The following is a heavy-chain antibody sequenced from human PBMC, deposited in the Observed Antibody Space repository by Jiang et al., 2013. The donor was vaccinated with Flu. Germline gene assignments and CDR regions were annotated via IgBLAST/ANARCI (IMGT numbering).Heavy chain of an antibody. V-gene: IGHV4-4*07. CDR1: GGSISNYF. CDR2: IYTSGDT. D-gene: IGHD6-19*01. J-gene: IGHJ4*02. CDR3: ARHGGWNFDY. Sequence: LLKPSETLSLTCAVSGGSISNYFWSWIRQPAGKGLEWIGRIYTSGDTDNNPSLKSRVTMSVDTSKNHFSLILSSVTAADTAVYYCARHGGWNFDYWGQGTLVTVSS.